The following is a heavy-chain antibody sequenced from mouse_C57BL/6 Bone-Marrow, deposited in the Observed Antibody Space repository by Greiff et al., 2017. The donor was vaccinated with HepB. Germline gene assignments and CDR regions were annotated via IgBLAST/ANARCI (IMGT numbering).Heavy chain of an antibody. J-gene: IGHJ2*01. V-gene: IGHV1-59*01. CDR3: ARSNY. Sequence: QVQLQQPGAELVRPGPSVKLSCKASGYTFTSYWMHWVKQRPGQGLEWIGVIDPSDSYTNYNQKFKGKATLTVDTSSSTAYMQLSSLTSGDSAVYYCARSNYWGQGTTLTVSS. CDR1: GYTFTSYW. CDR2: IDPSDSYT.